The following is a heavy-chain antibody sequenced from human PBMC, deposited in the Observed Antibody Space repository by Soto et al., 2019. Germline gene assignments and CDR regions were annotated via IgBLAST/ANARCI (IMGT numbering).Heavy chain of an antibody. CDR3: ARAPVVAAIVYFGY. D-gene: IGHD2-15*01. CDR1: GGSISSYY. V-gene: IGHV4-59*01. Sequence: SETLSLTCTVSGGSISSYYWSWIRQPPGRGLEWIGYIYYSGSTNYNPSLKSRVTISVDTSKNQFSLKLSSVTAADTAVYYCARAPVVAAIVYFGYWGQGTLVTVSS. J-gene: IGHJ4*02. CDR2: IYYSGST.